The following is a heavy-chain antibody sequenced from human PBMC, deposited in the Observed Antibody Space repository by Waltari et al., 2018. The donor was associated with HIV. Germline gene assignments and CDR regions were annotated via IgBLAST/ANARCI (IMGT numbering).Heavy chain of an antibody. D-gene: IGHD6-19*01. CDR1: GGSISSSSYY. J-gene: IGHJ4*02. V-gene: IGHV4-39*01. CDR2: IYYSGST. CDR3: ARREGIAVGYESNFDY. Sequence: QLQLQESGPGLVKPSETLSLTCTVSGGSISSSSYYWGWIRQPPGKGLEWIGSIYYSGSTYYNPSLKSRVTISVDTSKNQFSLKLSSVTAADTAVYYCARREGIAVGYESNFDYWGQGTLVTVSS.